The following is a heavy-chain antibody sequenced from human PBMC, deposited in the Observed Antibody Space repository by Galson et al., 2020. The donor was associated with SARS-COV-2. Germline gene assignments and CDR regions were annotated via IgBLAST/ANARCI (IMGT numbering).Heavy chain of an antibody. D-gene: IGHD4-17*01. J-gene: IGHJ4*02. CDR3: ATTTVVTPFDY. CDR2: ISYDGSNK. V-gene: IGHV3-30*03. Sequence: GGSLRLSCAASGFTFSSYGMHWVRQAPGKGLEWVAVISYDGSNKYYADSVKGRFTISRDNSKNTLYLQMNSLRAEDTAVYYCATTTVVTPFDYWGQGTLVTVSS. CDR1: GFTFSSYG.